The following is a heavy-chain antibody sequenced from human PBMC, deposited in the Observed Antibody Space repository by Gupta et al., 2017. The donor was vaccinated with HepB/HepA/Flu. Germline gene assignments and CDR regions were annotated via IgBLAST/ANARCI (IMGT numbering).Heavy chain of an antibody. J-gene: IGHJ5*02. V-gene: IGHV3-11*01. CDR1: GFTFSGDY. CDR3: AGANKWSHNYIDP. CDR2: ISDSGTIK. Sequence: GESGGDLVKPGGSLRLSCTASGFTFSGDYMSWIRQAPGKGLEWISYISDSGTIKYYADSVKGRFTISRDNSKNSLYLQTNTLRAEDAAFYCCAGANKWSHNYIDPWGQGTLVTVSS. D-gene: IGHD1-1*01.